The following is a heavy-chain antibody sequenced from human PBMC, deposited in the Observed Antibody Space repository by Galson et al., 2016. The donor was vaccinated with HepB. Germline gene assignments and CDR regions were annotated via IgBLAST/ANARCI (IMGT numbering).Heavy chain of an antibody. CDR1: GFTFSSFS. J-gene: IGHJ4*02. D-gene: IGHD4-11*01. CDR2: IFSGGST. Sequence: SLRLSCAVSGFTFSSFSMNWVRQAPGKGLQWASVIFSGGSTYYADSVKGRFTISRDNSKNTLYLQMSSLRAEDTAVYYCTRSQDYHPDFWGQGTLVTVSS. V-gene: IGHV3-66*01. CDR3: TRSQDYHPDF.